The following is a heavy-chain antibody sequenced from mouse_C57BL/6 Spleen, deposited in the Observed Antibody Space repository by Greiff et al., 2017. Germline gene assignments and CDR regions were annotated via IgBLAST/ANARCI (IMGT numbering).Heavy chain of an antibody. J-gene: IGHJ3*01. D-gene: IGHD2-4*01. Sequence: VHVKQSGPELVKPGASVKISCKASGYSFTDYNMNWVKQSNGKSLEWIGVINPNYGTTSYNQKFKGKATLTVDQSSSTAYMQLNSLTSEDSAVYYFARSGDYDPPWFAYWGQGTLVTVSA. CDR1: GYSFTDYN. V-gene: IGHV1-39*01. CDR2: INPNYGTT. CDR3: ARSGDYDPPWFAY.